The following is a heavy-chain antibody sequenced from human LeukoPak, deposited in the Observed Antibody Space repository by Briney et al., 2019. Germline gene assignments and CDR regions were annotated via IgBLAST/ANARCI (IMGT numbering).Heavy chain of an antibody. CDR3: ARGIAAAAPADYFDY. J-gene: IGHJ4*02. D-gene: IGHD6-13*01. Sequence: PSQTLSLTCTVSGGSISSGDYYWRWIRQPPGKGLEWIGYIYYSGSTYYNPSLKSRVTISVDTSKNQFSLKLSSVTAADTAVYYCARGIAAAAPADYFDYWGQGTLVTVSS. CDR1: GGSISSGDYY. V-gene: IGHV4-30-4*01. CDR2: IYYSGST.